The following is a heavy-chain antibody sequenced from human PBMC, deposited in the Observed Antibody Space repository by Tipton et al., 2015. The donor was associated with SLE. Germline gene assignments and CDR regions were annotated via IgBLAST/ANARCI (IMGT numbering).Heavy chain of an antibody. CDR3: AKFEKTTDFYLDS. CDR2: ISGGGGST. CDR1: GFTFSSYA. Sequence: SLRLSCANSGFTFSSYALSWVRRAPGKGLEWVSAISGGGGSTYYADFVKGRFSISIDKSKKTLFLQMNSLRVDDTATYYCAKFEKTTDFYLDSWGQGTLVSVSS. J-gene: IGHJ4*02. D-gene: IGHD1/OR15-1a*01. V-gene: IGHV3-23*01.